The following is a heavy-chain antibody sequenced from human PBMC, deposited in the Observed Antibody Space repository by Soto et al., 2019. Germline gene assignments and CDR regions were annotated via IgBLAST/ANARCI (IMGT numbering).Heavy chain of an antibody. CDR1: GGSISSGGYY. CDR2: IYYSGST. CDR3: ARVDRLGICSGGSCYLRPDAFDI. V-gene: IGHV4-31*03. J-gene: IGHJ3*02. Sequence: SETQSLTCTVSGGSISSGGYYWSWIRQHPGKGLEWIGYIYYSGSTYYNPSLKSRVTISVDTSKNQFSLKLSSVTAADTAVYYCARVDRLGICSGGSCYLRPDAFDIWXQGTMVTVSS. D-gene: IGHD2-15*01.